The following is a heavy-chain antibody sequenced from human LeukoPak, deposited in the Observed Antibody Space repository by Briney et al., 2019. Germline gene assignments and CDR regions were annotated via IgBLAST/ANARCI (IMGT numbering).Heavy chain of an antibody. CDR1: GYTFTSYY. V-gene: IGHV1-46*01. CDR2: INPSGGST. J-gene: IGHJ5*02. CDR3: ARDSTDTAMAEGGGWFDP. D-gene: IGHD5-18*01. Sequence: ASVKVSCKASGYTFTSYYMHWVRQAPGQGLEWMGIINPSGGSTSYAQKFQGRVTMTRDTSTSTVYMELSSLRSEDTAVYYCARDSTDTAMAEGGGWFDPWGQGTLVSVSS.